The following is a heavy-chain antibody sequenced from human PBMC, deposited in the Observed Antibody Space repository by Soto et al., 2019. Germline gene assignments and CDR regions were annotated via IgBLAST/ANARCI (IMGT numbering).Heavy chain of an antibody. J-gene: IGHJ4*02. CDR1: GLDFGVYP. V-gene: IGHV3-48*04. CDR3: ATEPFDY. CDR2: IAARGFPI. Sequence: VGCLELSCPPSGLDFGVYPMHWVRQPPGKGLEWVSYIAARGFPIYSADPGRGRFAMSRDNANNSVFLQMDSLRAEDTAQYFCATEPFDYWGRGALVTVSS.